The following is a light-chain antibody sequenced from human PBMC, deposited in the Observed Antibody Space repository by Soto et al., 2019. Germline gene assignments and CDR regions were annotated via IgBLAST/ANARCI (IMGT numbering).Light chain of an antibody. Sequence: THSPATLSVSPGDRATLSCRASQSINSNLAWYQQQPGQAPRLLIYAASTRATAVPDRFSGSGSGTDFTLSISSLEPEDVAVYYCQQRSNSAPITFCQRTRLEIK. CDR2: AAS. J-gene: IGKJ5*01. CDR1: QSINSN. CDR3: QQRSNSAPIT. V-gene: IGKV3-11*01.